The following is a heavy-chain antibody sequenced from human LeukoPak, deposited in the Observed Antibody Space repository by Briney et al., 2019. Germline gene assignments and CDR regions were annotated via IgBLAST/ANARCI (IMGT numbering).Heavy chain of an antibody. Sequence: SETLSLTCTVSGGSISSHYWSWIRQPPGKGLEWIGYIYYSGSTNYNPSLKSRVTISADTSKNQFSLKLSSVTAADTAVYYCARASRFRYFDWLLDNWFGPWGQGTLVTVSS. D-gene: IGHD3-9*01. J-gene: IGHJ5*02. CDR1: GGSISSHY. CDR2: IYYSGST. CDR3: ARASRFRYFDWLLDNWFGP. V-gene: IGHV4-59*11.